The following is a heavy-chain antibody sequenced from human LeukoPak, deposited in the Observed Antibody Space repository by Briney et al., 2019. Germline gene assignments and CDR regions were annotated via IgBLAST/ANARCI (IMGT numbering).Heavy chain of an antibody. CDR3: AREVTMNWYYYGMDV. J-gene: IGHJ6*02. Sequence: GGSLRLSCAASGFTVSSNYMSWVRQAPGKGLEWVSVIYSGGSTYYADSVKGRFTISRHNSKNTLYLQMNSLRAEDTAVYYCAREVTMNWYYYGMDVWGQGTTVTVSS. D-gene: IGHD3-22*01. V-gene: IGHV3-53*04. CDR1: GFTVSSNY. CDR2: IYSGGST.